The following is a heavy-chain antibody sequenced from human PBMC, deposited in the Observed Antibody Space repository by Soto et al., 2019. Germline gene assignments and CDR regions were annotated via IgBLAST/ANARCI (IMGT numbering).Heavy chain of an antibody. J-gene: IGHJ4*02. D-gene: IGHD3-22*01. V-gene: IGHV1-69*01. CDR3: ARAVRSGSYPNFDD. Sequence: GYSVQVSCKASGGTFSSYAISWVRQAPGQGLEWMGGIVPIFSTANYAQKFQGRVTITADESTSTAYMELSSLRSEDTAVYYCARAVRSGSYPNFDDWGQGALVTVYS. CDR1: GGTFSSYA. CDR2: IVPIFSTA.